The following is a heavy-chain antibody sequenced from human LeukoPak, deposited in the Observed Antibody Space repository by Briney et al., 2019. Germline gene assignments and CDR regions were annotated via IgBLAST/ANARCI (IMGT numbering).Heavy chain of an antibody. CDR1: GYSISSGYY. Sequence: SETLSLTCAVSGYSISSGYYWGWIRQPPGKGLEWIGSIYHSGSTYYNPSLKSRVTISVDTSKNQFSLKLSSVTAADTAVYYCARGPYDSSGHDAFDIWGQGTMVTVSS. J-gene: IGHJ3*02. V-gene: IGHV4-38-2*01. CDR2: IYHSGST. D-gene: IGHD3-22*01. CDR3: ARGPYDSSGHDAFDI.